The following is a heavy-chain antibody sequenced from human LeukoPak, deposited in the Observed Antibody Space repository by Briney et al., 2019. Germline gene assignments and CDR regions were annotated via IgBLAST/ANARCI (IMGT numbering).Heavy chain of an antibody. J-gene: IGHJ4*02. V-gene: IGHV3-48*03. D-gene: IGHD6-13*01. CDR2: ISNSGATI. Sequence: GGSLRLSCEASRFTFSSHEMNWVRQAPGKGLEWVSYISNSGATIYYADSVKGRFTISRDNAKSSLFLQMNSLRAEDTGVYYCARATFSSSGHSYWGQGTLVTVSS. CDR3: ARATFSSSGHSY. CDR1: RFTFSSHE.